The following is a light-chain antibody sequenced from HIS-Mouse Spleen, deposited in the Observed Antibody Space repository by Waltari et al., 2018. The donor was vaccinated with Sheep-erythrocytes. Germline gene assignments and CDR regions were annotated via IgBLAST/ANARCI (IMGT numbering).Light chain of an antibody. CDR2: QDT. CDR1: KLGDKY. Sequence: SSALTQPPSVSVPPGPTASITCSADKLGDKYAGWYQQKPGQSPVLVIYQDTKRPSGIPERFSGYNSGNTATLTISGTQAMDEADYYCQAWDSSIVVFGGGTKLTVL. J-gene: IGLJ2*01. CDR3: QAWDSSIVV. V-gene: IGLV3-1*01.